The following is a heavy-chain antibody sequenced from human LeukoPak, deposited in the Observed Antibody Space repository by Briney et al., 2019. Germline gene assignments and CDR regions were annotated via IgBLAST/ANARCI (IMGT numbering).Heavy chain of an antibody. CDR3: ATYSSAWGWFDP. V-gene: IGHV4-39*01. CDR2: ISYSGST. D-gene: IGHD6-19*01. J-gene: IGHJ5*02. CDR1: GGSISSGSYY. Sequence: SETLSLTCTVSGGSISSGSYYWGWIRQPPGKGLEWIGSISYSGSTYYNPSLKSRVTISVATSKNQFSLRLSSVTAADTAVYYCATYSSAWGWFDPWGQGTLVIVSS.